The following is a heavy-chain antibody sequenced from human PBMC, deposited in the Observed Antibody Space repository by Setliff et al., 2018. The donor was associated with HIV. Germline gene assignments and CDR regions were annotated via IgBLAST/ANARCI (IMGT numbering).Heavy chain of an antibody. CDR3: ARQHSNSLES. CDR1: GYNFTSDG. J-gene: IGHJ4*02. D-gene: IGHD1-1*01. CDR2: ISAYNGNT. Sequence: GASVKVSCQASGYNFTSDGISLVRQAPAQGLEWMGWISAYNGNTNYAQTFKGRVTMTRDTSINTAYMEFSSLRSDDTAVYYCARQHSNSLESWGQGTLVTVSS. V-gene: IGHV1-18*01.